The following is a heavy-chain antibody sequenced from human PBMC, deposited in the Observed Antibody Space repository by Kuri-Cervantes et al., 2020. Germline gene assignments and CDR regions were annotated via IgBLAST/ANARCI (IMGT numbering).Heavy chain of an antibody. V-gene: IGHV4-59*13. CDR2: IYXSGST. CDR1: GGTISSXY. CDR3: ARSGSRVTGNHSLGY. J-gene: IGHJ4*02. Sequence: GSLRLSCTXSGGTISSXYWDWIRQXPGKXLEWXGYIYXSGSTNYNPSLKSRVTISVDTSKXQFSLKLTSVTAADTAVYFCARSGSRVTGNHSLGYWGQGTLVTVSS. D-gene: IGHD2-21*02.